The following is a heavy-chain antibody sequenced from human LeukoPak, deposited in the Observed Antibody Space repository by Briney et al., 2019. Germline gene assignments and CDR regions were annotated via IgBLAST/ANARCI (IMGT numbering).Heavy chain of an antibody. V-gene: IGHV4-39*02. Sequence: SETLSLTCTASGGSISSSSYYWGWLRQPPGKGLEWIVSVYYSGSTYYNPSLKSRVTISVDTSKNHYSLKLSSVTATDTAVYYSATITIFGVVIKGLDYWGQGTLVTVSS. CDR3: ATITIFGVVIKGLDY. CDR1: GGSISSSSYY. D-gene: IGHD3-3*01. CDR2: VYYSGST. J-gene: IGHJ4*02.